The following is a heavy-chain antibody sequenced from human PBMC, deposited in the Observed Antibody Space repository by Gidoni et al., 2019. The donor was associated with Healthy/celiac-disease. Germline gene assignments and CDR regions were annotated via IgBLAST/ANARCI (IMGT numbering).Heavy chain of an antibody. CDR3: ARDPLPKITMVRGVIINYYYYGMDV. D-gene: IGHD3-10*01. Sequence: QVQLVESGGGVVQPGRSLRLSCAASGFTFSSHGMHWVRQAPGKGLEWVAVIWYDGSNKYYADSVKGRFTISRDNSKNTLYLQMNSLRAEDTAVYYCARDPLPKITMVRGVIINYYYYGMDVWGQGTTVTVSS. J-gene: IGHJ6*02. CDR2: IWYDGSNK. CDR1: GFTFSSHG. V-gene: IGHV3-33*01.